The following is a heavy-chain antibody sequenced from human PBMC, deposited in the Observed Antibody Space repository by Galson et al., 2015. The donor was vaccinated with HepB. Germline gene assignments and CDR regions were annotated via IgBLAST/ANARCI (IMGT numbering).Heavy chain of an antibody. CDR3: AKSWGRAAYCGGDCYTYDY. D-gene: IGHD2-21*02. Sequence: SLRLSCAASGFTFSSYAMSWVRQAPGKGLEWVSAISGSGGSTYYADSVKGRFTISRDNSKNTLYLQMNSLRAEDTAVYYCAKSWGRAAYCGGDCYTYDYWGQGTLVTVSS. CDR2: ISGSGGST. V-gene: IGHV3-23*01. CDR1: GFTFSSYA. J-gene: IGHJ4*02.